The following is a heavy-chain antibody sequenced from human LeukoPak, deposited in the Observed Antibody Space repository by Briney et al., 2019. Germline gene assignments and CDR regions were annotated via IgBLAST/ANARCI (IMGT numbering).Heavy chain of an antibody. J-gene: IGHJ4*02. CDR3: ARAAYDSNGYLTL. CDR2: ISWNSGSI. CDR1: GFTFDDYA. V-gene: IGHV3-9*01. Sequence: GRSLRLSCAASGFTFDDYAMHWVRQAPGKGLEWVSGISWNSGSIGYADSVKGRFTISRDNSKNSLSLQMNSLRVEDTAIYFCARAAYDSNGYLTLWGQGTLVTVSS. D-gene: IGHD3-22*01.